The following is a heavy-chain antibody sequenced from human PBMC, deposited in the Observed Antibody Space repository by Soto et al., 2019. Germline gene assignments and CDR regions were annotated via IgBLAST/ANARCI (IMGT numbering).Heavy chain of an antibody. CDR3: ARDRDSGSADY. J-gene: IGHJ4*02. CDR1: GYTFTSYA. D-gene: IGHD2-21*02. V-gene: IGHV1-3*01. Sequence: QVQLVQSGAEVKKPGASVKVSCKASGYTFTSYAMHWVRQAPGQRLEWMGWINAGNGNTKYSQKCQGRVTITRDTSASTAYMELSSLRSEDTAVYYCARDRDSGSADYWGQGTLVTVSS. CDR2: INAGNGNT.